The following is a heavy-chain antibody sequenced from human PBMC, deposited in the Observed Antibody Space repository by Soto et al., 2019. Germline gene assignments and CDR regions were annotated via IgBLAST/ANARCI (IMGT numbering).Heavy chain of an antibody. V-gene: IGHV1-18*03. D-gene: IGHD3-10*01. J-gene: IGHJ5*02. CDR3: ARVDVLLWCGDLRSSWFDP. CDR1: GYSFTGLG. CDR2: ITTYNGNT. Sequence: QVQLVQSGAEVKKPGASVKVSCKASGYSFTGLGISWVRQAPGQGLEWMGWITTYNGNTNYAQKFKGRVTMTTDTSTTTAYMELRSLRSDDMAVYYCARVDVLLWCGDLRSSWFDPWGPGTVVIVSS.